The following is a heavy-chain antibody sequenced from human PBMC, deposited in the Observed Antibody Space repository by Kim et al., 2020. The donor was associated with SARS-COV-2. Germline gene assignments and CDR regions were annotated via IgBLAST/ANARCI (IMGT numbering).Heavy chain of an antibody. V-gene: IGHV4-39*07. Sequence: LKSRVTISIDTSKNQFSLRLSSVTAADTAVYYCATVRYNWNDDYYYAMDVWGQGTTVTVSS. CDR3: ATVRYNWNDDYYYAMDV. D-gene: IGHD1-20*01. J-gene: IGHJ6*02.